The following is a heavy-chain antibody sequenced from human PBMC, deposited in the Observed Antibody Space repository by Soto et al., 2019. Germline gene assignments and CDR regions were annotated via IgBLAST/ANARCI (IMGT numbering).Heavy chain of an antibody. D-gene: IGHD6-19*01. Sequence: EVQLVESGGDLVQRGGSLRLSCIASGFTFNIYSMNWVRQAPGKGLEWFSYITSDTKTIKYADSVKGRFTIPRDNAKNLVYLQMNSLRDEDTAVYYCARSVEGHFDYWGQGTVVTVSS. CDR2: ITSDTKTI. J-gene: IGHJ4*02. CDR3: ARSVEGHFDY. V-gene: IGHV3-48*02. CDR1: GFTFNIYS.